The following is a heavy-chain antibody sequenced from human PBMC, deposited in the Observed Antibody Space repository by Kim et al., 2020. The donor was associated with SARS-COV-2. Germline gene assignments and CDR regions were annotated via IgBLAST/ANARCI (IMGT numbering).Heavy chain of an antibody. Sequence: TNYADSVKGRLTIARDNATNSLYLQMNSLRAEDTAVYYCARELEPSPFDYWGQGTLVTVSS. CDR3: ARELEPSPFDY. J-gene: IGHJ4*02. CDR2: T. V-gene: IGHV3-11*05. D-gene: IGHD1-1*01.